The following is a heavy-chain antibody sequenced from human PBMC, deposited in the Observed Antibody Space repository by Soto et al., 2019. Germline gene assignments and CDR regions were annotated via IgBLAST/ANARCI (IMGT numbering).Heavy chain of an antibody. CDR2: IYTGGTT. D-gene: IGHD4-17*01. CDR1: GFTVSSNY. CDR3: ARSMSTVVTFAY. Sequence: EVQLVESGGGLIQPGGSLRLSCAASGFTVSSNYMSWVRQAPEKGLEWVSVIYTGGTTYYADSVKGRFTISRDNSKNTLYLQMNSLRAEDTAVYYCARSMSTVVTFAYWGQGTLVTVSS. V-gene: IGHV3-53*01. J-gene: IGHJ4*02.